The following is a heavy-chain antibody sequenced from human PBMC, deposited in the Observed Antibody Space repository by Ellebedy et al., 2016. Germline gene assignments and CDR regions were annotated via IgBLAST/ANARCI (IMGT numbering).Heavy chain of an antibody. J-gene: IGHJ4*02. Sequence: GESLKISXAASGFTFSDYYMSWIRQAPGKGLEWVSYISSSGSTIYYADSVKGRFTISRDNAKNSLYLQMNSLRAEDTAVYYCARGLRYDSSGYHLFDYWGQGTLVTVSS. CDR1: GFTFSDYY. CDR3: ARGLRYDSSGYHLFDY. D-gene: IGHD3-22*01. V-gene: IGHV3-11*01. CDR2: ISSSGSTI.